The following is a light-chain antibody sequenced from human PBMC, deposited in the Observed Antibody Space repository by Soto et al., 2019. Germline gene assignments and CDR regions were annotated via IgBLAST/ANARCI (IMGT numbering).Light chain of an antibody. CDR3: QQYGSSPRT. Sequence: EIVLTQSPGTLSLSPGERATLSCRASQGVGRFLAWYQQRPGQAPRVLIHDASSRTTGISDRFTGSGSGTDFTLTITTLEPEDFAVYYCQQYGSSPRTFGLGTKVDIK. V-gene: IGKV3-20*01. CDR2: DAS. CDR1: QGVGRF. J-gene: IGKJ1*01.